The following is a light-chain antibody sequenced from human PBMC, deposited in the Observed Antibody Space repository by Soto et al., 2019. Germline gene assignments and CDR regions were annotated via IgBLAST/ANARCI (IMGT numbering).Light chain of an antibody. V-gene: IGKV1-6*01. CDR2: AAS. CDR3: LQDYNYPHT. Sequence: IQMTQSPSSLSACVGDRVTITCRASQGIRNDLGWCQQIPGKAPNLLIYAASSLQSGVPSRFSGSGSGTDFTLTISSLQPEDFATYYCLQDYNYPHTFGQGTKLEIK. CDR1: QGIRND. J-gene: IGKJ2*01.